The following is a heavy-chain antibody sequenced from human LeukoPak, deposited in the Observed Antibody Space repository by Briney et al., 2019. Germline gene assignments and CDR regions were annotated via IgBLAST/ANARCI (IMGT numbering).Heavy chain of an antibody. J-gene: IGHJ3*02. CDR1: GGSISSYY. V-gene: IGHV4-59*01. CDR2: IYYSGTT. D-gene: IGHD1-26*01. CDR3: ARDSGSYSRDAFDI. Sequence: PSETLSLTCTVSGGSISSYYWTWIRQPPGKGLEWIGYIYYSGTTYYNPSLKSRVTISLDTSKNQFSLKLSSVTAADTAVYYCARDSGSYSRDAFDIWGQGTMVTVSS.